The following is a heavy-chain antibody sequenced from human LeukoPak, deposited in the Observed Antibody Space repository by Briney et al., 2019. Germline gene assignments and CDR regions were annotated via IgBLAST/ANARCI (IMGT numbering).Heavy chain of an antibody. CDR1: GGSISSYY. Sequence: NPSETLSLTCTVSGGSISSYYWSWIRQPPGKGLEWIGYIYYSGSTNYNPSLKSRVTVSVDTSKNQFSLKLSSVTAADTAVYYCARSPNYYGSGSYLPAHNWFDPWGQGTLVTVSS. V-gene: IGHV4-59*01. CDR2: IYYSGST. CDR3: ARSPNYYGSGSYLPAHNWFDP. D-gene: IGHD3-10*01. J-gene: IGHJ5*02.